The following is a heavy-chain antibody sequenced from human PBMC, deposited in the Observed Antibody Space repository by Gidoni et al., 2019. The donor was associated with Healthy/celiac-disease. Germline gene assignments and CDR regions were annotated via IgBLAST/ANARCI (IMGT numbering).Heavy chain of an antibody. CDR2: ISISSSYI. Sequence: EVQLVESGGGLVKPGGSLRLSCAASGLTFSSYSMTWVSQAPGKVLGWVSSISISSSYIYYAYSVKGRFTISRDNAKNSLYLQMNSLRAEDTAVYYCARVLDSSGWYSTEYFQHWGQGTLVTVSS. V-gene: IGHV3-21*01. D-gene: IGHD6-19*01. CDR3: ARVLDSSGWYSTEYFQH. CDR1: GLTFSSYS. J-gene: IGHJ1*01.